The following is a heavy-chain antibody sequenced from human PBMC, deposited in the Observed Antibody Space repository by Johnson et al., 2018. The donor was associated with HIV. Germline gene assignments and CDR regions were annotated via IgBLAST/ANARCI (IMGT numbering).Heavy chain of an antibody. Sequence: VQLVESGGGLVKPGGSLRLSCAASGFIFSNAWMSWVRQAPGTGLEWVGRIKTKADGGTTDYAAPVKGRFTISREDSKNTVYLQMNGLKIEDTAVYYCTTDLIVVIPIGAFDVWGQGTMVTVS. V-gene: IGHV3-15*01. CDR2: IKTKADGGTT. D-gene: IGHD3-16*01. J-gene: IGHJ3*01. CDR1: GFIFSNAW. CDR3: TTDLIVVIPIGAFDV.